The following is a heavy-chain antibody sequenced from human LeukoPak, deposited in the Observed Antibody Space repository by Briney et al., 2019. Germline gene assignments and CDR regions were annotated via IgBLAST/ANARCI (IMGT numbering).Heavy chain of an antibody. V-gene: IGHV4-59*01. Sequence: SETLSLTCTVSGGSISSYYWSWIRQPPGKGLEWIGYIYYSGSTNYNPSLKGRVTISVDTSKNQFSLKLSSVTAADTAVCYCARVAFYDYVWGSYRPFDYWGQGTLVTVSS. CDR2: IYYSGST. CDR1: GGSISSYY. J-gene: IGHJ4*02. D-gene: IGHD3-16*02. CDR3: ARVAFYDYVWGSYRPFDY.